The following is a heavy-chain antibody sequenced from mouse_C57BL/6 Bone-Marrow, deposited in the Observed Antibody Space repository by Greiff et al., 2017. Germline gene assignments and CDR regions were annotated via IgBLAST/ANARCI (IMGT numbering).Heavy chain of an antibody. V-gene: IGHV1-74*01. Sequence: QVQLQQPGAELVKPGASVTVSCKASGYTFTSYWMHWVKQRPGQGLEWIGRLHPSDSDTNYNQKFKGKATVTVDKSSSTAYMQLSSLTSADSAVYYCAIGTITVLATGYFDIWGTGTTVTVSS. D-gene: IGHD1-1*01. CDR2: LHPSDSDT. J-gene: IGHJ1*03. CDR1: GYTFTSYW. CDR3: AIGTITVLATGYFDI.